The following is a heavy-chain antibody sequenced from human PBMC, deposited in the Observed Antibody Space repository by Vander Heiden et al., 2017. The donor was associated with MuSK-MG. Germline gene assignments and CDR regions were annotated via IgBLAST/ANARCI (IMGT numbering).Heavy chain of an antibody. CDR2: ISGSGGST. J-gene: IGHJ3*02. D-gene: IGHD2-2*01. CDR1: GFTFSSYA. CDR3: AKPLYCSSTSCYAAAFDI. Sequence: EVQLLESGGGLVQPGGSLRLSCSASGFTFSSYAMSWVPQAPGKGLAWVSAISGSGGSTYYADSVKGRFTISRDNSKNTLYLQMNSLRAEDTAVYYCAKPLYCSSTSCYAAAFDIWGQGTMVTVSS. V-gene: IGHV3-23*01.